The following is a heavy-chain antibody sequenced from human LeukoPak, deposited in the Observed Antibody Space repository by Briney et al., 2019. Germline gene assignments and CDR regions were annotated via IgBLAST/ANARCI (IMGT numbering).Heavy chain of an antibody. J-gene: IGHJ4*02. Sequence: SETLSLTCAVYGGSFSGYYWSWIRQPPGKGLEWIGEINHSGRTNYNPSLKSRVTISEDTSKNQFSLKLSSVTAADTAVYYCARGGTTVTQRDFDYWGQGTLVTVSS. D-gene: IGHD4-17*01. CDR3: ARGGTTVTQRDFDY. CDR1: GGSFSGYY. CDR2: INHSGRT. V-gene: IGHV4-34*01.